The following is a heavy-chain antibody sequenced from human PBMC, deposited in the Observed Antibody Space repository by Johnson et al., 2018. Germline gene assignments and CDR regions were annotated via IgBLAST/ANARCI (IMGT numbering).Heavy chain of an antibody. CDR3: AGSGVPGYFFYGLDV. D-gene: IGHD2-21*01. CDR1: GGSIDRYY. CDR2: VFHSGTT. V-gene: IGHV4-59*01. J-gene: IGHJ6*02. Sequence: VQLLESGPGLVKASETLSLTCSVSGGSIDRYYWNWIRQSPRRGLEWIGSVFHSGTTSFNPSLSGRFTMSVDTSKNEFSLKLTSVTVADTAIYYCAGSGVPGYFFYGLDVWGQGTTVAVAS.